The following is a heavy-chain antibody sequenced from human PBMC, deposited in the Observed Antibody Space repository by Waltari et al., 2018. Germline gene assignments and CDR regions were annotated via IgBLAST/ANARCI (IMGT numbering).Heavy chain of an antibody. V-gene: IGHV4-39*01. Sequence: QLQLQESGPGLVQPSETLSVTCTVSSGSISRTPYYWGWIRQPPGKGLEWIGSIHYRGNTYYNSSLKSRVTISVDTSKNQISLKLSSVTAADTAVYYCAGPTRAGAEYYQDWGQGTLVIVSS. CDR2: IHYRGNT. D-gene: IGHD6-19*01. CDR3: AGPTRAGAEYYQD. CDR1: SGSISRTPYY. J-gene: IGHJ1*01.